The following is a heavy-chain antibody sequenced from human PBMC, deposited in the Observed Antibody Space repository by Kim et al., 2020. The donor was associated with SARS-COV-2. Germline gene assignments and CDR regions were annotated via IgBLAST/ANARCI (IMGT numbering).Heavy chain of an antibody. J-gene: IGHJ5*02. CDR1: GFTFNNYA. CDR3: AKVNGYYGSGTYYMSAFWFDP. CDR2: ISESGSST. D-gene: IGHD3-10*01. V-gene: IGHV3-23*01. Sequence: GGSLRLSCAASGFTFNNYAMSWVRQGPERGLEWVSAISESGSSTYYADSVRGRFTVSRDNSRNTLYMQMNSLRAEDTAVYFCAKVNGYYGSGTYYMSAFWFDPWGQGTLVIVSS.